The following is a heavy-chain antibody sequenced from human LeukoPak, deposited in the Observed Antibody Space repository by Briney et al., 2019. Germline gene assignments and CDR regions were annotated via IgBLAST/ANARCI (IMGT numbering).Heavy chain of an antibody. CDR3: AKGEGQFGP. Sequence: PGGSLRLSCAASGFTFSSYAMSWVRQAPGKGLEGVSAISGSCGSTYYAGSVKGRFTISRDNSTNTLYLQMNSLRAEDTAVYYCAKGEGQFGPWGQGTLVTVSS. D-gene: IGHD1-26*01. J-gene: IGHJ5*02. V-gene: IGHV3-23*01. CDR1: GFTFSSYA. CDR2: ISGSCGST.